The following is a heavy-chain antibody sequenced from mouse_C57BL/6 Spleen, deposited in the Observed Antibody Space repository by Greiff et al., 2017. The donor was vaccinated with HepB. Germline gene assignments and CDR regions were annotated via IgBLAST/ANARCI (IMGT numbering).Heavy chain of an antibody. CDR2: ISDGGSYT. CDR3: ARDYYGSRRGFDY. V-gene: IGHV5-4*01. D-gene: IGHD1-1*01. CDR1: GFTFSSYA. Sequence: EVKVVESGGGLVKPGGSLKLSCAASGFTFSSYAMSWVRQTPEKRLEWVATISDGGSYTYYPDNVKGRFTISRDNAKNNLYLQMSHLKSEDTAMYYCARDYYGSRRGFDYWGQGTTLTVSS. J-gene: IGHJ2*01.